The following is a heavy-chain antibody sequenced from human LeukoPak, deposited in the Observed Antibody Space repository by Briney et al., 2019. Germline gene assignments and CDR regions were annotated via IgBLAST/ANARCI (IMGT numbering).Heavy chain of an antibody. J-gene: IGHJ4*02. CDR2: IYSGGST. D-gene: IGHD1-14*01. CDR3: ARDGGGGRYLEGYFDY. Sequence: GGSLRLSCAASGFTASSNYTIWVRQAPGKGLEWVSVIYSGGSTYYADSVKGRFTISRDNSKNTLYLQMNSLRAEDTAVYYCARDGGGGRYLEGYFDYWGQGTLVTVSS. V-gene: IGHV3-66*01. CDR1: GFTASSNY.